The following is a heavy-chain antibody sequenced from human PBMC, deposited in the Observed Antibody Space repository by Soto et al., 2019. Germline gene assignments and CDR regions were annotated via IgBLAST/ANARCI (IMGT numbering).Heavy chain of an antibody. V-gene: IGHV4-30-4*01. J-gene: IGHJ5*01. CDR2: IYKSATT. Sequence: LSLTCSVSGDSISTVDYFWAWIRQPPGQALEYIGYIYKSATTYYNPSFESRVAISLDTSKSQFSLNVTSVTAADTAVYFCARGRYCLTGRCFPNWFDSWGQGALVTVSS. D-gene: IGHD2-15*01. CDR1: GDSISTVDYF. CDR3: ARGRYCLTGRCFPNWFDS.